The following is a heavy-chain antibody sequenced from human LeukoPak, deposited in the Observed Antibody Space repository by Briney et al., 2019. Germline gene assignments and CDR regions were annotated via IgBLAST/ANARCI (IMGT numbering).Heavy chain of an antibody. D-gene: IGHD6-13*01. CDR3: ARGYRGQQLVRRLFHGAFDI. CDR2: ISSSGSTI. Sequence: GGSLRLSCAASGFTFSGYYMSWIRQAPGKGLEWVSYISSSGSTIYYADSVKGRFTISRDNAKNSLYLQMNSLRAEDTAVYYCARGYRGQQLVRRLFHGAFDIWGQGTMVTVSS. J-gene: IGHJ3*02. CDR1: GFTFSGYY. V-gene: IGHV3-11*01.